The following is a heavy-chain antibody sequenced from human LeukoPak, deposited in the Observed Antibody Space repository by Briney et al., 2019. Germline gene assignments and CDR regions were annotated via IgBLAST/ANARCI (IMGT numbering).Heavy chain of an antibody. CDR1: GGSISSYY. D-gene: IGHD1-26*01. Sequence: SETLSLTCTVSGGSISSYYWSWIRQPPGKGLEWIGYIYYSGSTNYNPSLKSRVTISADTSKNQFSLKLSSVTAADTAVYYCARGGSYYDYWGQGTLVTVSS. V-gene: IGHV4-59*01. CDR2: IYYSGST. J-gene: IGHJ4*02. CDR3: ARGGSYYDY.